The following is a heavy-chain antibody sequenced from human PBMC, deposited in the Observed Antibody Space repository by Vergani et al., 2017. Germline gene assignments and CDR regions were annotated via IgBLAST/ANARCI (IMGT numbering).Heavy chain of an antibody. CDR1: GFTFSSYG. V-gene: IGHV3-33*01. CDR2: IWYDGSNK. CDR3: AREANGYFDL. Sequence: QVQLVESGGGVVQPGRSLRLSCAASGFTFSSYGMHWVRQAPGKGLEWVAVIWYDGSNKYYADSVKGRFTISRDNSKNTLYLQMNSLRAEDTAVYYCAREANGYFDLWGRGTLVTVSS. J-gene: IGHJ2*01.